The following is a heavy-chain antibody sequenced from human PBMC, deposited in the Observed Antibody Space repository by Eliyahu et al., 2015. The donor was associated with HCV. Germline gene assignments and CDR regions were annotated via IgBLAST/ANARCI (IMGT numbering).Heavy chain of an antibody. J-gene: IGHJ4*02. CDR3: GRGPNLDS. CDR2: IYSGGNT. V-gene: IGHV3-66*02. CDR1: GVSVSGNY. Sequence: EVQLVESGGGLVQPGGSLRLSCAASGVSVSGNYMSWVRPAPRDGVGWVSVIYSGGNTYHADSVKGRFIISRDNSENTVYLQMNNLRAEDTAVYYCGRGPNLDSWGQGTLVTVSS.